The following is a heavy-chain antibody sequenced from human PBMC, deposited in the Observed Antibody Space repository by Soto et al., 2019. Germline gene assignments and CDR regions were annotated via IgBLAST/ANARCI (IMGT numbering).Heavy chain of an antibody. J-gene: IGHJ4*02. CDR1: GGTFNSYG. Sequence: QAHLAQSGAEVKKPGSSVTVSCKASGGTFNSYGISWVRQAPGQGLDWMGVIIPLYGTVNYAQKFQGRVSITADKSTSTGYMDLNSLRSDDTAVYYCARVRVIRGVIPSPLGLWGQGTQVTVSS. V-gene: IGHV1-69*06. D-gene: IGHD3-10*01. CDR2: IIPLYGTV. CDR3: ARVRVIRGVIPSPLGL.